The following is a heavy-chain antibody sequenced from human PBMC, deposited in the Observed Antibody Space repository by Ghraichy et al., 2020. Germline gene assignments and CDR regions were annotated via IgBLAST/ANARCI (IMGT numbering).Heavy chain of an antibody. CDR3: ARTAGTYFDY. J-gene: IGHJ4*02. Sequence: TLSLTCTFSGFSLSTSGMRVSWIRQPPGKALEWLARIDWDDDKFYSTSLKTRLTISKDTSKNQVVLTMTNMDPVDTATYYCARTAGTYFDYWGQGTLVTVSS. D-gene: IGHD1-7*01. CDR2: IDWDDDK. CDR1: GFSLSTSGMR. V-gene: IGHV2-70*04.